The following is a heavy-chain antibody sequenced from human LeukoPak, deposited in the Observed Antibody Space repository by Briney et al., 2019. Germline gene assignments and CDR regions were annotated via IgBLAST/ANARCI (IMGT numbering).Heavy chain of an antibody. J-gene: IGHJ4*02. CDR2: SSAYNGNT. V-gene: IGHV1-18*01. CDR1: GYTFTSYG. D-gene: IGHD6-13*01. Sequence: ASVKVSCKASGYTFTSYGISWVRQAPGQGLEWMGWSSAYNGNTNYAQKLQGRVTMTTDTSTSTAYMELRSLRSDDTAVYYCARGSPIAATDTFDYWGQGTLVTVSS. CDR3: ARGSPIAATDTFDY.